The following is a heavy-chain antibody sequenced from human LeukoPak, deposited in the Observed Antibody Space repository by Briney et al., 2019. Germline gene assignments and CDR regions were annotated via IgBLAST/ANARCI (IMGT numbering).Heavy chain of an antibody. V-gene: IGHV3-23*01. J-gene: IGHJ4*02. CDR1: GFTFSSYA. Sequence: GSLRLSCSAPGFTFSSYAMSRVRPAPGKGLEWVSAISASGGTTYYADSVKGRFTISRDNSKNTLYLQMNSLRAEDTAVYYCAKDLSSGYPYYFDYWGQGTLVTVSS. CDR2: ISASGGTT. CDR3: AKDLSSGYPYYFDY. D-gene: IGHD3-22*01.